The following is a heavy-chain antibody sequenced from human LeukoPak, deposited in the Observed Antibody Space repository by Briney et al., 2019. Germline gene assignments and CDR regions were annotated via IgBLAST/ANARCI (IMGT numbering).Heavy chain of an antibody. CDR1: GGSFSGYY. CDR3: ARASVSDPGLDY. V-gene: IGHV4-34*01. J-gene: IGHJ4*02. D-gene: IGHD3/OR15-3a*01. CDR2: INHSGST. Sequence: SETLSLTCAVYGGSFSGYYWSWIRQPPGKGLEWIGEINHSGSTNYNPSLKSRVTISVDTSKNQFSLQLSSVTAADTAVYYCARASVSDPGLDYWGQGTLVTVSS.